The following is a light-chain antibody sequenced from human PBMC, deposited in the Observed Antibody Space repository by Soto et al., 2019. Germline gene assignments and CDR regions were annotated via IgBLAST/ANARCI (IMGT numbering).Light chain of an antibody. V-gene: IGKV1-39*01. J-gene: IGKJ1*01. CDR3: QQSSSTPVA. Sequence: DIQMTQSPSSLSASVGDRVTITCRASQSISSYLNWYQQKPGKAPKLLIYAASSLQSGVPSRFSGSGSGTDFTLTISSLQPDDFATYYCQQSSSTPVAFGQGTKVEIK. CDR2: AAS. CDR1: QSISSY.